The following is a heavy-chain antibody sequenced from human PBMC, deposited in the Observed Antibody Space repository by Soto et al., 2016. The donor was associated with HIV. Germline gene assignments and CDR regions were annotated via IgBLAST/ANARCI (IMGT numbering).Heavy chain of an antibody. CDR2: IKTKSDGEVT. Sequence: EVRLVESGGSVVKPGGSLRLSCLASGFTFKSAWMNWVRQVPGMGLEWVGRIKTKSDGEVTDYNVAVEGRFTISRDDSKNTLFLDMTYLKTEDIALYYCTSTYHDILTTYSDAFDIWGQGTMVIVSS. CDR1: GFTFKSAW. CDR3: TSTYHDILTTYSDAFDI. J-gene: IGHJ3*02. D-gene: IGHD3-9*01. V-gene: IGHV3-15*02.